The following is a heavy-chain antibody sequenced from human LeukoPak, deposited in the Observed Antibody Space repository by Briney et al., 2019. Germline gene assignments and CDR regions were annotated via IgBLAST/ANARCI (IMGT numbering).Heavy chain of an antibody. CDR3: AREVVVAATDSAEYFQH. D-gene: IGHD2-15*01. CDR1: GGSISSYY. J-gene: IGHJ1*01. V-gene: IGHV4-59*01. CDR2: IYYSGST. Sequence: TSETLSLTCTVSGGSISSYYWSWIRQPPGKGLEWIGYIYYSGSTNYNPSLKSRVTISVDTSKNQFSLKLSSVTAADTAVYYCAREVVVAATDSAEYFQHWGQGTLVTVSS.